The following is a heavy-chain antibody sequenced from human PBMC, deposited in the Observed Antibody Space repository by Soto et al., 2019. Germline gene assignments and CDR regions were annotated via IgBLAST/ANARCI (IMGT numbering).Heavy chain of an antibody. V-gene: IGHV1-69*04. CDR1: GGTFSSYT. J-gene: IGHJ3*02. CDR2: IIPILGIA. Sequence: SVKVSCKASGGTFSSYTISWVRHAPGQGLEWMGRIIPILGIANYAQKFQGRVTITADKSTSTAYMELSSLRSEDTAVYYCARDLRTREAFDIWGQGTMVTVSS. CDR3: ARDLRTREAFDI.